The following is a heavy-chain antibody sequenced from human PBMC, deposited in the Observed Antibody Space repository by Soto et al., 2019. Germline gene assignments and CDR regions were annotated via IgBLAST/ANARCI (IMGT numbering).Heavy chain of an antibody. CDR2: IIPIFGTA. J-gene: IGHJ6*02. D-gene: IGHD2-2*01. Sequence: SVKVSCKASGGTFSSYAISWVRQAPGQGLEWMGGIIPIFGTANYAQKFQGRVTISADESTSTAYMELSSLRSEDTAVYYCARDKVVPAAMNYYYYGMDVWGQGTTVTVSS. CDR3: ARDKVVPAAMNYYYYGMDV. CDR1: GGTFSSYA. V-gene: IGHV1-69*13.